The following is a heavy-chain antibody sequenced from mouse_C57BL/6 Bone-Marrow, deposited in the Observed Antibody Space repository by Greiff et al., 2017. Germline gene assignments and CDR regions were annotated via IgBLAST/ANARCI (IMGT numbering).Heavy chain of an antibody. CDR3: ARGRAYYGNYVFFDY. V-gene: IGHV1-64*01. D-gene: IGHD2-10*01. J-gene: IGHJ2*01. CDR1: GYTFTSYW. CDR2: IHPNSGST. Sequence: QVQLQQPGAELVKPGASVKLSCKASGYTFTSYWMHWVKQRPGQGLEWIGMIHPNSGSTNYNEKFKSKATLTVDKSSSTAYMQLSSLTSEDSAVYYCARGRAYYGNYVFFDYWGQGTTLTVSS.